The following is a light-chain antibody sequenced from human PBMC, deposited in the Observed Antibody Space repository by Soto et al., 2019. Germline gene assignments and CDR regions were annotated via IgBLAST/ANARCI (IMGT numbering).Light chain of an antibody. CDR1: QSVNNNY. V-gene: IGKV3-20*01. J-gene: IGKJ3*01. CDR3: HQYGSAPFT. CDR2: GAS. Sequence: EVVMTQSPSTLSLSPGERAALSCRASQSVNNNYLAWYQQKPGQTPRLIIYGASSRATGFPARFSGSGSGTDFTLTISRLEPEDFAVYYCHQYGSAPFTFGPGTKVDIK.